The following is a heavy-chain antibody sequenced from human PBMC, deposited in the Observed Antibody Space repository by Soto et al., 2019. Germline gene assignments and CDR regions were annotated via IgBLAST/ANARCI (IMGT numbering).Heavy chain of an antibody. D-gene: IGHD3-3*01. J-gene: IGHJ4*02. CDR3: ARSGQSDFWSGIGDY. CDR2: INPKNTNT. Sequence: ASVKVSCKASGYTFTQYYVHWVRQAPGHGFEWVGIINPKNTNTNYAQKFQGRVTMTRDTPTSTVYLELSSLRSEDTAVYYCARSGQSDFWSGIGDYWGQGSLVTVSS. V-gene: IGHV1-46*01. CDR1: GYTFTQYY.